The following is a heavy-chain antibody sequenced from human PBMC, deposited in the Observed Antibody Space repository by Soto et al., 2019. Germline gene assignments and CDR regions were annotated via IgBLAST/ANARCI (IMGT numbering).Heavy chain of an antibody. J-gene: IGHJ6*03. D-gene: IGHD2-15*01. Sequence: EVQLVESGGGVVRPGGSLRLSCAASGFTFDDYGMSWVRQAPGKGLEWVSGINWNGGSTGYVDSVKGRFTISRDNAKNSLYLQMNSLRAEDTALYHCARVARGGTGTNYYYYYYMDVWGKGTTVTVSS. V-gene: IGHV3-20*01. CDR2: INWNGGST. CDR1: GFTFDDYG. CDR3: ARVARGGTGTNYYYYYYMDV.